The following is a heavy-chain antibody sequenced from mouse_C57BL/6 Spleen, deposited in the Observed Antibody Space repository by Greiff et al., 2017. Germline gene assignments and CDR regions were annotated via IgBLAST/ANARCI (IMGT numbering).Heavy chain of an antibody. CDR1: GFSLTSYG. V-gene: IGHV2-2*01. CDR2: IWSGGST. J-gene: IGHJ2*01. D-gene: IGHD2-5*01. CDR3: ARKRYSNYGCDD. Sequence: VKVVESGPGLVQPSQSLSITCTVSGFSLTSYGVHWVRQSPGKGLEWLGVIWSGGSTDYNAAFISRLSISKDNSKSQVFFKMNSLQADDTAIYYWARKRYSNYGCDDWGQGTTLTVSS.